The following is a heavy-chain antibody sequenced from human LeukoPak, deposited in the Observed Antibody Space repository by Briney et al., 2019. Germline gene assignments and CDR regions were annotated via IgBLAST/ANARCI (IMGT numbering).Heavy chain of an antibody. Sequence: PGGSLRLSCAASGFTFSSYAMHWDRQAPGKGLEWVAVISYDGSNKYYADSVKGRFTISRDNSKNTLYLQMYSLRAEDTAVYYCARDSSSSSSAGYFDYWGQGTLVTVSS. D-gene: IGHD6-13*01. CDR2: ISYDGSNK. J-gene: IGHJ4*02. CDR1: GFTFSSYA. CDR3: ARDSSSSSSAGYFDY. V-gene: IGHV3-30-3*01.